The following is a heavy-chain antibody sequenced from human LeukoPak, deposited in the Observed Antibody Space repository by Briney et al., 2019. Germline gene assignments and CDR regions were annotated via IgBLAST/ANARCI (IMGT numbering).Heavy chain of an antibody. CDR1: DFTFTTYA. J-gene: IGHJ4*02. V-gene: IGHV3-23*01. Sequence: GGSLRRSCAASDFTFTTYAMTWVRQAPGKGLEWVSSISGGGDITYYTDSVKGRFTISRDNSKNTLYMEMNSLRAEDTAVYYCXXXSSLLRGPMVIYFFDFWGQGTLVTVSS. D-gene: IGHD2-21*01. CDR2: ISGGGDIT. CDR3: XXXSSLLRGPMVIYFFDF.